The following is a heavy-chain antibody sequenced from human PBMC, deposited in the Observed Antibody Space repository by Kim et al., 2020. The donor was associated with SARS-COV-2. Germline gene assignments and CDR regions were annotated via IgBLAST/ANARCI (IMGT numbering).Heavy chain of an antibody. CDR2: ISGTTPYT. CDR3: ARGVFDF. Sequence: GGSLRLSCVASGFILNKYGMIWVRQAPGKGLEWVSSISGTTPYTHYADSVKGRFTITRDDSKKTLYLQMDSLRVEDTAIYFCARGVFDFLVQGVLVTVAS. D-gene: IGHD6-13*01. V-gene: IGHV3-21*01. CDR1: GFILNKYG. J-gene: IGHJ4*02.